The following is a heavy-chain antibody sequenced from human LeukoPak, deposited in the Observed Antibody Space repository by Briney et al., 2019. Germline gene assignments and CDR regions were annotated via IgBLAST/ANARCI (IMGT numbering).Heavy chain of an antibody. CDR3: ARGGVGATTYAWFDP. CDR1: GYTFTNYY. CDR2: INPSGGST. V-gene: IGHV1-46*01. D-gene: IGHD1-26*01. Sequence: GASVKVSCKASGYTFTNYYIHWVRQAPGQGLECMGIINPSGGSTSYAQKFQGRVTMTRDMSTSTVYMELGSLRSEDTAVYYCARGGVGATTYAWFDPWGQGTLVTVSS. J-gene: IGHJ5*02.